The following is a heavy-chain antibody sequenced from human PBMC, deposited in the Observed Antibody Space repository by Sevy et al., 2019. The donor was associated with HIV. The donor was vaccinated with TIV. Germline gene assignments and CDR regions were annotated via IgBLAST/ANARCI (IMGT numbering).Heavy chain of an antibody. J-gene: IGHJ4*02. CDR3: ARTGGEVDTAMVNSFGYFDY. CDR2: IIPIFGTA. V-gene: IGHV1-69*13. Sequence: ASVKGSCKASGGTFSSYAISWVRQAPGQGLEWMGGIIPIFGTANYAQKFQGRVTITADESTSTAYMELSSLRSEDTAVYYCARTGGEVDTAMVNSFGYFDYWGQGTLVTVSS. CDR1: GGTFSSYA. D-gene: IGHD5-18*01.